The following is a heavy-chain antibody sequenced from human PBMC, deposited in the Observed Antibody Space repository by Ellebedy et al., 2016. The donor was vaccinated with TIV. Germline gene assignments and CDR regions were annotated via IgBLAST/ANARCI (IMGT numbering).Heavy chain of an antibody. CDR2: ISYDGSNK. D-gene: IGHD5-18*01. Sequence: GGSLRLSXAASGFTFSSYAMHWVRQAPGKGLEWVAVISYDGSNKYYADSVKGRFTISRDNSKNTLYLQMNSLRAEDTAVYYCARDTVDTAMVSVLTPKTTEWGDYWGQGTLVTVSS. J-gene: IGHJ4*02. CDR3: ARDTVDTAMVSVLTPKTTEWGDY. CDR1: GFTFSSYA. V-gene: IGHV3-30-3*01.